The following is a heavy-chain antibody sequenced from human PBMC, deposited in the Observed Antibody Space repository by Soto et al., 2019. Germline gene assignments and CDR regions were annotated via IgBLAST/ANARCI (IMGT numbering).Heavy chain of an antibody. V-gene: IGHV4-59*01. J-gene: IGHJ6*03. CDR2: IYYSGST. CDR3: ARGWSFTLVGGVIDHDYYYYYMDV. CDR1: GGSISSYY. D-gene: IGHD3-10*01. Sequence: SETLSLTCTVSGGSISSYYWSWIRQPPGKGLEWIGYIYYSGSTNYNPSLKSRVTISVDTSKNQFSLKLSSVTAADTAVYYCARGWSFTLVGGVIDHDYYYYYMDVWGKGTPVTVS.